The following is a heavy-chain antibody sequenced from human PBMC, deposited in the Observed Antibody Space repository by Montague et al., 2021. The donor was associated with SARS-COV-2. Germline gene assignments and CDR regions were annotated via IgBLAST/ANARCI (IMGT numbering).Heavy chain of an antibody. D-gene: IGHD6-19*01. V-gene: IGHV4-39*01. CDR1: GGSISSSSYY. CDR2: IYYSGST. CDR3: ARQENNSGWFKPDALDI. Sequence: SETLSLTCTVSGGSISSSSYYWGWIRQPPGKGLEWIGSIYYSGSTYYNPSLKSRVTISVDTSKNQFSLKLSSVTAADTAVYYCARQENNSGWFKPDALDIWGQGTMVTVSS. J-gene: IGHJ3*02.